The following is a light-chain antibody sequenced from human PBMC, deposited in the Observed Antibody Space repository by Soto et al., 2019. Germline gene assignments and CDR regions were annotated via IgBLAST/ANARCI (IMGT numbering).Light chain of an antibody. CDR1: QSVTSDY. CDR3: HNYGCGRYT. J-gene: IGKJ2*01. Sequence: DIVLTQSPASLSLSPGERATLSCRASQSVTSDYFSWYQQKPGQPPMLLIYGAYSRATGIPNRFSGSGAGTDFTLTISRLEPEDSAVYLCHNYGCGRYTFGQGTKLEIK. V-gene: IGKV3-20*01. CDR2: GAY.